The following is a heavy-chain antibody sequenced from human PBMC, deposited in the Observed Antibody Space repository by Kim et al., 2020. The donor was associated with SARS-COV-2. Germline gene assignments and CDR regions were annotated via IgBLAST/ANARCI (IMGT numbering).Heavy chain of an antibody. CDR3: ARHRGYYDSSGYVYFFD. CDR1: GFTFSSPG. D-gene: IGHD3-22*01. CDR2: IGPSGGGT. J-gene: IGHJ4*01. V-gene: IGHV3-23*01. Sequence: GGSLRLSCAASGFTFSSPGMSWVRQAPGKGLDWVSTIGPSGGGTYYADSVKGRFTISRDNSKNTLYLQMNSLRAEDTAVYYCARHRGYYDSSGYVYFFD.